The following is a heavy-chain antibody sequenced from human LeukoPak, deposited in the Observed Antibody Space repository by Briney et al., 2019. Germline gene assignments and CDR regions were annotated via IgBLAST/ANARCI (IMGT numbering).Heavy chain of an antibody. CDR2: IYTSGST. CDR1: GGSISSYY. V-gene: IGHV4-4*07. Sequence: SETLSLTCTVSGGSISSYYWSWIRQPAGEGLEWIGRIYTSGSTNYNPSLKSRVTMSVDTSKNQFSLKLSSVTAADTAVYYCARDRVVNGFMTTVTASHYYYYYYMDVWGKGTTVTVSS. J-gene: IGHJ6*03. CDR3: ARDRVVNGFMTTVTASHYYYYYYMDV. D-gene: IGHD4-11*01.